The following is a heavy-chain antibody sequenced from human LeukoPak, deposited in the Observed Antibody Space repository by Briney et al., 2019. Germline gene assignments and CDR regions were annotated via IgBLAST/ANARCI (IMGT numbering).Heavy chain of an antibody. CDR3: ARDSPGYSSSWFLFDP. CDR1: GGSFSGYY. J-gene: IGHJ5*02. CDR2: INHSGST. Sequence: PSETLSLTCAVYGGSFSGYYWSWIRQPPEKGLEWIGEINHSGSTNYNPSLKSRVTISVDTSKNQFSLKLSSVTAADTAVYYCARDSPGYSSSWFLFDPWGQGTLVTVSS. D-gene: IGHD6-13*01. V-gene: IGHV4-34*01.